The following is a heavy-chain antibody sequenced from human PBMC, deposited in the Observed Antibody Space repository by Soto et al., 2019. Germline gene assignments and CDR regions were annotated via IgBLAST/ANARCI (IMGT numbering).Heavy chain of an antibody. CDR2: IYYSGST. CDR1: GGSISSSSYY. Sequence: QLQLQESGPGLVKPSETLSLTCTVSGGSISSSSYYWGWIRQPPGKGLEWIGSIYYSGSTYYNPSLKSRVTISVDTSKNQFSLKLSSVTAADTAVYYCARHPIAVAGPDYWGQGTLVTVSS. CDR3: ARHPIAVAGPDY. J-gene: IGHJ4*02. D-gene: IGHD6-19*01. V-gene: IGHV4-39*01.